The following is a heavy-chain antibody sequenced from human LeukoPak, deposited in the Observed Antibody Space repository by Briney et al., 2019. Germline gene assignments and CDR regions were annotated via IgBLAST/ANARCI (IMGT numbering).Heavy chain of an antibody. D-gene: IGHD3-3*01. CDR2: ISYDGSNK. Sequence: GGSLRLSCAASGFTFSSYAMHWVRQAPGKGLEWVAVISYDGSNKYYAGSVKGRFTISRDNSKNTLYLQMNSLRAEDTAVYYCARDRGQGSFWSGYFDYWGQGTLVTVSS. CDR1: GFTFSSYA. CDR3: ARDRGQGSFWSGYFDY. V-gene: IGHV3-30*01. J-gene: IGHJ4*02.